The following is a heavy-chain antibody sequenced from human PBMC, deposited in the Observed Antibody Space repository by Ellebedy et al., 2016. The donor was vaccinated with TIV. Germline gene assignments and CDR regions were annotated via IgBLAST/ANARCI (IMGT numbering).Heavy chain of an antibody. D-gene: IGHD4-17*01. CDR3: AREGDGDYVWGSPYHYYGMDV. Sequence: GESLKISCAASGFTFSTYAMHWVRQAPGKGLEWVAVISYDGSNKYYADSVKGRFTISRDNSKNTLYLQMNSRRAEDTAVYYCAREGDGDYVWGSPYHYYGMDVWGQGTTVTVSS. V-gene: IGHV3-30*01. J-gene: IGHJ6*02. CDR1: GFTFSTYA. CDR2: ISYDGSNK.